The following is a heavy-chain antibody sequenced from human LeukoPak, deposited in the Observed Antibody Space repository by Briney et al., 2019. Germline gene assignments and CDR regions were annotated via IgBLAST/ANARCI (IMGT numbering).Heavy chain of an antibody. V-gene: IGHV4-59*08. J-gene: IGHJ4*02. CDR1: GGSMSSYY. D-gene: IGHD5-24*01. CDR3: ARHAHREMATIHSDY. CDR2: IYYSGNT. Sequence: SETLSLTCTVSGGSMSSYYWSWPRQPPGKGLEWIGYIYYSGNTNNTPYLTSRVTISVDTSKNQFSLKLSSVTAADTAVYYCARHAHREMATIHSDYWGQGTLVTVSS.